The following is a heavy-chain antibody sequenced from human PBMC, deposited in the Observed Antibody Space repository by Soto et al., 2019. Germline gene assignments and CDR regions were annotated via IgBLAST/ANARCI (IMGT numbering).Heavy chain of an antibody. J-gene: IGHJ5*02. CDR2: ISGSGGST. CDR3: AKDRDYDILTVPLEDNWFDP. CDR1: GFTFSVYA. V-gene: IGHV3-23*01. Sequence: PGGSLRLSCAASGFTFSVYAMSWVRQAPGKGLEWVSAISGSGGSTYYADSVKGRFTISRDNSKNTLYLQMNSLRAEDTAVYYCAKDRDYDILTVPLEDNWFDPWGQGTLVTVSS. D-gene: IGHD3-9*01.